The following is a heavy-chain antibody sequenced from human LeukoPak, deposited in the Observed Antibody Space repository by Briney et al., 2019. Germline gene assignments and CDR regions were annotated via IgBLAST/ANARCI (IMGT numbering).Heavy chain of an antibody. CDR3: PTRGGVTPRQTVRGVTDY. V-gene: IGHV4-34*01. CDR1: GGSFSGYY. Sequence: SETLSLTCAVYGGSFSGYYWSWIRQPPGKGLEWIGEINHSGRTNYNPSLKSRVTISVDTSKNDFSLKLSSVTESAACELYSPTRGGVTPRQTVRGVTDYWGQGTLVTVSS. CDR2: INHSGRT. J-gene: IGHJ4*02. D-gene: IGHD3-10*01.